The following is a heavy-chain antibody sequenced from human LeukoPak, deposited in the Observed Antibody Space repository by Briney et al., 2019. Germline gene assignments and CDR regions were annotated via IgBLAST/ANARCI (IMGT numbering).Heavy chain of an antibody. D-gene: IGHD6-19*01. CDR2: IRYDGSNK. CDR3: AKGKWLPSSPAVAGLGD. V-gene: IGHV3-30*02. Sequence: GGSLRLSCAASGFTFSSYGMHWVRQAPGKGLEWVAFIRYDGSNKYYADSVKGRFTISRDNSKNTLYLQMNSLRAEDTAVYYCAKGKWLPSSPAVAGLGDWDQGTLVTASS. J-gene: IGHJ4*02. CDR1: GFTFSSYG.